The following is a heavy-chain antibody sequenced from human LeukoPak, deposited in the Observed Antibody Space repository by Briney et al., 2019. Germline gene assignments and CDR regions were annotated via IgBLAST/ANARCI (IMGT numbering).Heavy chain of an antibody. CDR1: GFTFSDYY. Sequence: GGSLRLSCAASGFTFSDYYMSWIRQAPGKGLEWVSAISGSGGSTYYADSVKGRFTISRDNSKNTLYLQMNSLRAEDTAVYYCAKDLTYSSSWSFDYWGQGTLVTVSS. V-gene: IGHV3-23*01. CDR2: ISGSGGST. J-gene: IGHJ4*02. D-gene: IGHD6-13*01. CDR3: AKDLTYSSSWSFDY.